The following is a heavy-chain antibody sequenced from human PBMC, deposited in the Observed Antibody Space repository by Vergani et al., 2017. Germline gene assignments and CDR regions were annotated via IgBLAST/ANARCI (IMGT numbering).Heavy chain of an antibody. CDR3: AKAMPRNSGYNYLYYYHAMDV. D-gene: IGHD5-12*01. V-gene: IGHV3-23*01. J-gene: IGHJ6*02. Sequence: EVQLLESGGDLVQPGGSLRLSCAASGFTFNHYAVNWVRQAPGQGLEWVSGISGSGGSTYYAGSVKGRFTISRDSSKNTLYLQMNSLSAGDTAVYYCAKAMPRNSGYNYLYYYHAMDVWGQGTTVTVSS. CDR1: GFTFNHYA. CDR2: ISGSGGST.